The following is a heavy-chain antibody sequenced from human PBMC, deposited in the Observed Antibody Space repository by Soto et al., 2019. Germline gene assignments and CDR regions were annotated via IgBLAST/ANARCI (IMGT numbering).Heavy chain of an antibody. CDR3: ARAVGEPPRPYYHYAMAV. V-gene: IGHV1-46*01. Sequence: QVQLVQSGAEVKKPGASVKGSCKASGYTFTTYTFTNYYIHWVRRAPGQGIEWMGIINPSGGSTSYAQKCQGRVSMTRDTSTSTVYMELGSLRSEYTAIYYCARAVGEPPRPYYHYAMAVCGHGTTVTGSS. J-gene: IGHJ6*02. CDR1: GYTFTTYTFTNYY. D-gene: IGHD3-10*01. CDR2: INPSGGST.